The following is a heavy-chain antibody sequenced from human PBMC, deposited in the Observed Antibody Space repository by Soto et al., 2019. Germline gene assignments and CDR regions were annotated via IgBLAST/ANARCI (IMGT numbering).Heavy chain of an antibody. CDR2: LVGSGGDK. V-gene: IGHV3-23*01. D-gene: IGHD2-8*01. Sequence: GGSLRLSCAASGFSFNAYAMNWVRQAPGKGLQWVSGLVGSGGDKNYADSVRGRFTVSRDNSKNTLYLQMNSLRDEDTPVYYCAKDLMANNGVWEAFDMWGRGTQVTVSS. CDR3: AKDLMANNGVWEAFDM. CDR1: GFSFNAYA. J-gene: IGHJ3*02.